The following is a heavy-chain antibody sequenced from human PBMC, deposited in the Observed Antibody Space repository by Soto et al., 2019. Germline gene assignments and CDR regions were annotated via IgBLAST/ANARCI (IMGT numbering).Heavy chain of an antibody. J-gene: IGHJ4*02. D-gene: IGHD6-6*01. CDR3: ARDIDWYSSSSGFDY. CDR2: IWYDGSNK. V-gene: IGHV3-33*01. Sequence: QVQLVESGGGVVQPGRSLRLSCAASGFTFSSYGMHWVRQAPGMGLEWVALIWYDGSNKYYADSVRGRFTISRDNSKNTLYLQMNSLRAEDTAVYYSARDIDWYSSSSGFDYWGQGTLVTVSS. CDR1: GFTFSSYG.